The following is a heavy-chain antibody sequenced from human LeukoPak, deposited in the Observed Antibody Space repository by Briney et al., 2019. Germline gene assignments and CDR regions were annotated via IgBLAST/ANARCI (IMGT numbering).Heavy chain of an antibody. Sequence: GASVKVSCKVSGYTLTELSMHWVRQAPGKGLEWMGGFDPEDGETIYAQKFQGRVTMTEDTSTDTAYMELSSLRSEDTAVYYCATYGGSYGGNSFGAFDIWGQGTMVTVSS. V-gene: IGHV1-24*01. J-gene: IGHJ3*02. CDR3: ATYGGSYGGNSFGAFDI. CDR1: GYTLTELS. D-gene: IGHD4-23*01. CDR2: FDPEDGET.